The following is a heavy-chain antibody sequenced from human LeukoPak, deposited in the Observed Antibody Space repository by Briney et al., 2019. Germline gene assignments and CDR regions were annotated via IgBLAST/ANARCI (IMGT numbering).Heavy chain of an antibody. V-gene: IGHV3-73*01. D-gene: IGHD2-2*01. CDR2: IRSKANSYAT. J-gene: IGHJ4*02. Sequence: GGSLKLSCAASGFTFSGSAMHWVRQASGKGLEWVVRIRSKANSYATAYAASVKGRFTISRDDSKNTAYLQMNSLKTEDTAVYYCTRWEYCSSTSCHFDYWGQGTLVTVSS. CDR3: TRWEYCSSTSCHFDY. CDR1: GFTFSGSA.